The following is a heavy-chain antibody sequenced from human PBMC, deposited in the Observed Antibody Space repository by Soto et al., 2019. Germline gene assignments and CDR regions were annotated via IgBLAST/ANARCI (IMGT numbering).Heavy chain of an antibody. CDR3: ARVWSGKVVPAAMVEVGSHYYYMDV. CDR2: MNPNSGNT. D-gene: IGHD2-2*01. J-gene: IGHJ6*03. Sequence: ASVKVSFKASGYTFTSYDINWVRQATGQGLEWMGWMNPNSGNTGYAQKFQGRVTMTRNTSISTAYMELSSLRSEDTAVYYCARVWSGKVVPAAMVEVGSHYYYMDVWGKGTTVTVSS. CDR1: GYTFTSYD. V-gene: IGHV1-8*01.